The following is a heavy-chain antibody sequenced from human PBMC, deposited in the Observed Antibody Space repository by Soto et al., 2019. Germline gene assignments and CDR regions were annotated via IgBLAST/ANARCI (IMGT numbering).Heavy chain of an antibody. CDR2: MNPNSGNT. CDR3: ARGLVIAAAGTGDFDY. J-gene: IGHJ4*02. V-gene: IGHV1-8*01. Sequence: GASLKVSCKASGYTFTSYDINWVRQATGQGLEWMGWMNPNSGNTGYAQKFQGRVTMTRNTSISTAYMELSSLRSEDTAVYYCARGLVIAAAGTGDFDYWGQGTLVTVSS. D-gene: IGHD6-13*01. CDR1: GYTFTSYD.